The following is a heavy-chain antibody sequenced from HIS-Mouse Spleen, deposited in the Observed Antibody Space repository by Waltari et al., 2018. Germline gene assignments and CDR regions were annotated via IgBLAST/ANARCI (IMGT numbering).Heavy chain of an antibody. Sequence: QLQLQESGPGLVKPSETLSLTCTVSGGSISSSSYYWGWIRQPPGKWLEWIGSIYYSGSTYYNPSLKSRGTISVDTSKTQFSLKLSSVTAADTAVYYCAREIPYSSSWYDWYFDLWGRGTLVTVSS. CDR1: GGSISSSSYY. J-gene: IGHJ2*01. D-gene: IGHD6-13*01. CDR3: AREIPYSSSWYDWYFDL. V-gene: IGHV4-39*07. CDR2: IYYSGST.